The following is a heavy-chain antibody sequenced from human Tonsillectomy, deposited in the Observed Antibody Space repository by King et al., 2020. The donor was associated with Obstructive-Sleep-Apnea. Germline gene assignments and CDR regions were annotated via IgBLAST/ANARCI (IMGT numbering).Heavy chain of an antibody. CDR1: GFTFSSYD. CDR2: IGTAGDT. CDR3: ARARGGYSGYDYSYSFDY. V-gene: IGHV3-13*01. Sequence: VQLVESGGGLVQPVGSLRLSCAASGFTFSSYDMHWVRQATGKGLEWVSAIGTAGDTYYPGSVKGRFTISRENAKNSLYLQMNSLRAGDTAVYYCARARGGYSGYDYSYSFDYWGQGTLVTVSS. J-gene: IGHJ4*01. D-gene: IGHD5-12*01.